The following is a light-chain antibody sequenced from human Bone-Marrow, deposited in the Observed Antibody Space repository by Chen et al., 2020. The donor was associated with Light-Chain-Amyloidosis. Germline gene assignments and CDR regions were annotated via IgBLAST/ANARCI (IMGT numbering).Light chain of an antibody. J-gene: IGLJ2*01. CDR1: DLPTKY. Sequence: SYELTQPPSVSVSPGQTARITCSGDDLPTKYAYWYQKKPGQAPVLVIHRDTERPSGISERFSGSNSGTTATLTIGGVQAEDDADYHCQAADSSGTYEVIFGGGTKLTVL. CDR2: RDT. V-gene: IGLV3-25*03. CDR3: QAADSSGTYEVI.